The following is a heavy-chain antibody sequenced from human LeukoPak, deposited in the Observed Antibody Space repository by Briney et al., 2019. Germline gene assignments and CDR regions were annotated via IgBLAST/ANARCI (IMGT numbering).Heavy chain of an antibody. CDR3: ARDDLPDYASAWPHDF. CDR2: ISYSSSTI. J-gene: IGHJ4*02. V-gene: IGHV3-48*04. Sequence: PGGSLRLSCVASGFTFNNYSMNWVRQAPGKGLQWVSYISYSSSTIYYADSVKGRFTISRDNAKNSLYLQMTSLRAEDTAVYYCARDDLPDYASAWPHDFWGQGTLVTVSS. D-gene: IGHD2-2*01. CDR1: GFTFNNYS.